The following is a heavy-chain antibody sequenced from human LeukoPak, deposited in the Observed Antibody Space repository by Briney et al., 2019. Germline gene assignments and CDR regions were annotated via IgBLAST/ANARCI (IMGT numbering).Heavy chain of an antibody. V-gene: IGHV3-23*01. D-gene: IGHD6-6*01. CDR3: AREYSSSSGSVSDY. CDR2: ISGSGGNT. J-gene: IGHJ4*02. Sequence: GGSLRLSCAASGFTFNSYAMSWVLQAPGKGLEWVSGISGSGGNTYYADSVKGRFTISRDNAKNSLYLQMNSLRDEDTAVYYCAREYSSSSGSVSDYWGQGTLVTVSS. CDR1: GFTFNSYA.